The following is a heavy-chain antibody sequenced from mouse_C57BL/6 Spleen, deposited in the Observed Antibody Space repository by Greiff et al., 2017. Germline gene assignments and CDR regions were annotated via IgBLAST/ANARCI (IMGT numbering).Heavy chain of an antibody. CDR3: ARDRSSYDAYAMDY. V-gene: IGHV5-4*01. CDR1: GFTFSSYA. Sequence: EVQRVESGGGLVKPGGSLKLSCAASGFTFSSYAMSWVRQTPEKRLEWVATISDGGSYTYYPDNVKGRFTISRDNAKNNLYLQMSHLKSEDTAMYYCARDRSSYDAYAMDYWGQGTSVTVSS. CDR2: ISDGGSYT. J-gene: IGHJ4*01. D-gene: IGHD1-1*01.